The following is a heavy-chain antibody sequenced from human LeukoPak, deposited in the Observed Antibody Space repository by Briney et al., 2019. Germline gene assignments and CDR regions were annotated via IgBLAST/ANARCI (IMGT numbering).Heavy chain of an antibody. CDR2: IYSGGST. Sequence: PAGSLRLSCAASGVTASSNYMSWVRQGPRERLEWGSVIYSGGSTYYADSVQGRFTISRNNSQNTVYLQMTSLRAEDTAVYYCASPGVWGGLSLRYWGQGTLVTVSS. J-gene: IGHJ4*02. CDR1: GVTASSNY. V-gene: IGHV3-53*01. CDR3: ASPGVWGGLSLRY. D-gene: IGHD3-16*02.